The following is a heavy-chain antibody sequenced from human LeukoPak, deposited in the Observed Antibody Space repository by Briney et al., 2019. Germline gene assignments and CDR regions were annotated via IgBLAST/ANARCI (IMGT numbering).Heavy chain of an antibody. D-gene: IGHD2-2*01. CDR3: AKDSSDIVVVPAAISTTVGNYADYYFDY. CDR1: GFTFSSYG. V-gene: IGHV3-30*18. J-gene: IGHJ4*02. Sequence: GRSLRLSCAASGFTFSSYGMHWVRQAPGKGLEWVAIISYDGSNKNYADPVKRRFTISRDNSKNTLYLQMNSLRAEDTAVYYCAKDSSDIVVVPAAISTTVGNYADYYFDYWGQGTLVTVSS. CDR2: ISYDGSNK.